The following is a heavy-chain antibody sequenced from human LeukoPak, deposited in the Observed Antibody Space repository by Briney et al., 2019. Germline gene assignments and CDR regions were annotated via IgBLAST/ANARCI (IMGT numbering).Heavy chain of an antibody. D-gene: IGHD4-11*01. CDR2: IKQDGSEK. J-gene: IGHJ4*02. CDR1: GFTFSSYW. V-gene: IGHV3-7*01. Sequence: GGSLRLSCAASGFTFSSYWMSWVRQAPGKGLEWVANIKQDGSEKYYVDSVKGRFTISRDNAKNSLYLQMNSLRAEDTAVYYCARAGPLTVTYDFDYWGQGTLVAVSS. CDR3: ARAGPLTVTYDFDY.